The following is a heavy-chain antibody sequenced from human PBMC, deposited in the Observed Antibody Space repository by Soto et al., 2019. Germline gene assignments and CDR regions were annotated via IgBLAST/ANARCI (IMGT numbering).Heavy chain of an antibody. V-gene: IGHV1-18*01. D-gene: IGHD3-9*01. CDR3: ARVGPDIMTGDSVVEGVDY. CDR2: ISAYNGNT. Sequence: QVQLVQSGAEVKKPGASVKVSCKASGYTFTSYGISWVRQAPGQGLEWMGWISAYNGNTNYAQKLQGRVTMTTDSSTSTAYMELRSLRSDDTAVYYCARVGPDIMTGDSVVEGVDYWGQGTRVTVSS. J-gene: IGHJ4*02. CDR1: GYTFTSYG.